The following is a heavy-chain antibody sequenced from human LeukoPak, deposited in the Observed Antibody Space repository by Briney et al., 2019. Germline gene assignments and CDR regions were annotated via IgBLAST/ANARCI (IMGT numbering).Heavy chain of an antibody. D-gene: IGHD3-22*01. CDR3: ATMKRVYYYDSSGGAFDI. CDR2: ISSSSSYI. CDR1: GFTFSSYS. J-gene: IGHJ3*02. Sequence: GGSLRLSCAASGFTFSSYSMNWVRQAPGKGLEWVSSISSSSSYIYYADSVKGRFTISRDNAKNSLYLQMNSLRAEDTAVYYCATMKRVYYYDSSGGAFDIWGQGTMVTVSS. V-gene: IGHV3-21*01.